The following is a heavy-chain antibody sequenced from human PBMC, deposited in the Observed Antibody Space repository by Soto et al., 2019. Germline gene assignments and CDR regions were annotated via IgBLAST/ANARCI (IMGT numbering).Heavy chain of an antibody. CDR3: ARMDYYDSSGYDAFDI. Sequence: EVQLVESGGGLVKPGGSLRLSCAASGFTFSSYSMNWVRQAPGKGLEWVSSISSSSSYIYYADSVKGRFTISRDNAKNSLYLQMNSLRAEDTAVYYWARMDYYDSSGYDAFDIWGQGTMVTVSS. CDR1: GFTFSSYS. V-gene: IGHV3-21*01. J-gene: IGHJ3*02. CDR2: ISSSSSYI. D-gene: IGHD3-22*01.